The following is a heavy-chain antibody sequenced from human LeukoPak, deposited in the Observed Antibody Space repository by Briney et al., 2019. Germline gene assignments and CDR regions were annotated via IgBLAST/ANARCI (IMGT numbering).Heavy chain of an antibody. V-gene: IGHV4-30-4*08. D-gene: IGHD1-7*01. CDR2: IYYSGST. CDR3: ARGEWNYREFDY. J-gene: IGHJ4*02. Sequence: SQTLSLTCTVSGGSISSGDYYWSWIRQPPGKGLEWLGYIYYSGSTYYNPSLKSRVTISVDTSKNQFSLKLSSVCAADTAVYYCARGEWNYREFDYWGQGTRVTVSS. CDR1: GGSISSGDYY.